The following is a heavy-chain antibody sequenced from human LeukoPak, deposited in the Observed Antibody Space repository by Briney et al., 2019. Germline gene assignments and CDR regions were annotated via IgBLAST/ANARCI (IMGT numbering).Heavy chain of an antibody. CDR3: ARDGAVPDVTGVDTLTGYYFGY. CDR2: INPSGGTT. D-gene: IGHD3-9*01. V-gene: IGHV1-46*01. CDR1: GYTFTSYY. J-gene: IGHJ4*02. Sequence: ASVKVSCKASGYTFTSYYMHWVRQAPGQGLEWMGLINPSGGTTSYVQKFQGRVTMTRDTSTSTIYMELSSLRSEDTAVYYCARDGAVPDVTGVDTLTGYYFGYWGQGTLVTVSS.